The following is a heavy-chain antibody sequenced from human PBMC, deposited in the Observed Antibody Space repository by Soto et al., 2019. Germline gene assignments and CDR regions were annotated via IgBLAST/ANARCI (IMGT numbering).Heavy chain of an antibody. CDR2: INSNSRNT. J-gene: IGHJ6*02. D-gene: IGHD3-10*01. Sequence: GGSLRLSCSASGFTFSNYDMVWVRQAPGKGLEYISAINSNSRNTYYADSVQGRFTISRDNAKTSLYLQMNSLRAEDTALYYCAKDRGTGSYAANYYYYGIDVWGQGTTVTVSS. V-gene: IGHV3-64*04. CDR1: GFTFSNYD. CDR3: AKDRGTGSYAANYYYYGIDV.